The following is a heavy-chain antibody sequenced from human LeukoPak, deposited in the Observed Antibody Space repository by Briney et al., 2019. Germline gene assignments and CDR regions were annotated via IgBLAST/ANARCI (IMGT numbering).Heavy chain of an antibody. CDR1: GFTFSDYY. CDR3: AREGYGDYSFDY. CDR2: ISSSSTYT. Sequence: PGGSLRLSCAASGFTFSDYYMSWIRQAPGKGLEWVSCISSSSTYTNYADSVKGRFTISRDNSKNTLYLQMNSLRAEDTAVYYCAREGYGDYSFDYWGQGTLVTVSS. V-gene: IGHV3-11*06. J-gene: IGHJ4*02. D-gene: IGHD4-17*01.